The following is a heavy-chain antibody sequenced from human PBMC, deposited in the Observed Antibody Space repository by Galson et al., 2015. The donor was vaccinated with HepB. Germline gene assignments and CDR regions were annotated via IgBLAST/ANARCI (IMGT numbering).Heavy chain of an antibody. CDR3: AGSSGIQLWFYYYYYGMYV. J-gene: IGHJ6*02. D-gene: IGHD5-18*01. Sequence: SLRLSCAASGFTFSSYGMHWVRQAPGKGLEWVAVIWYDGSNKYYADSVKGRFTISRDNSKNTLYLQMNSLRAEDTAVYYCAGSSGIQLWFYYYYYGMYVWGQGTTVTVSS. CDR2: IWYDGSNK. CDR1: GFTFSSYG. V-gene: IGHV3-33*08.